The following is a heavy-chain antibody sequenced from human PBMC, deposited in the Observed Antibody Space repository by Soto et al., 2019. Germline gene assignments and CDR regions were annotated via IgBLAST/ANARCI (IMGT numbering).Heavy chain of an antibody. V-gene: IGHV3-23*01. Sequence: GALRLSCAASGFTFSSYAMSWVRQAPGKGLEWVSAISGSGGSTYYADSVKGRFTISRDNSKNTLYLQMNSLRAEDTAVYYCAKDHPELYQPPPGQADAFDIWGQGTMVTVSS. CDR2: ISGSGGST. CDR1: GFTFSSYA. J-gene: IGHJ3*02. D-gene: IGHD2-2*01. CDR3: AKDHPELYQPPPGQADAFDI.